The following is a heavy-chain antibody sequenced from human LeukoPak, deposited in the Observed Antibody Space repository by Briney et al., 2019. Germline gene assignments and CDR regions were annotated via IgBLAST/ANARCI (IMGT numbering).Heavy chain of an antibody. Sequence: ASVKVSCKAFGYTFTSYFMYWVRQAPGQGLEWMGLINARGGTTSYAQKFQGRITMTRDTSTSTVYMELSSLRSEDTATYYCARDRTHYYESSGYYSRWEYWGQGTLVTVSS. D-gene: IGHD3-22*01. J-gene: IGHJ4*02. V-gene: IGHV1-46*01. CDR3: ARDRTHYYESSGYYSRWEY. CDR1: GYTFTSYF. CDR2: INARGGTT.